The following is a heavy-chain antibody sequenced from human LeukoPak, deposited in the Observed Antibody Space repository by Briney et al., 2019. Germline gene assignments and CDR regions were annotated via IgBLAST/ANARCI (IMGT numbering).Heavy chain of an antibody. J-gene: IGHJ3*02. CDR1: GLSVSAYS. V-gene: IGHV3-48*01. Sequence: GGSLRLSCAVSGLSVSAYSMSWVRQAPGKGLEWISFISSSENTKWRADSVKGRFTISRDNAKNSLYLQMNSLRAEDTAVYFCAKDLDQGDWGLDAIDIWGQGTMVTVSS. CDR2: ISSSENTK. D-gene: IGHD2-21*02. CDR3: AKDLDQGDWGLDAIDI.